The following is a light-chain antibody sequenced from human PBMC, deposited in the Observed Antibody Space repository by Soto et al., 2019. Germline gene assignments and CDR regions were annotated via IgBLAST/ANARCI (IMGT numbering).Light chain of an antibody. J-gene: IGLJ2*01. Sequence: QSALTQPASVSGSPGQSITISCTGTSNDIGGYDYVSWYQQHPGKAPKLIIFEVSNRPSGVSNRFSGSKSGNMASLTISGLQAEDEADYYCSSYTSATTLFGGGTKLTVL. CDR3: SSYTSATTL. CDR1: SNDIGGYDY. CDR2: EVS. V-gene: IGLV2-14*03.